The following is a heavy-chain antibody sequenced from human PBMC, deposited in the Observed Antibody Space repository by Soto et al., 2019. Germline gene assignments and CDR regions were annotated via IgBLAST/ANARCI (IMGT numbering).Heavy chain of an antibody. CDR1: GGTFSSYA. CDR2: IIPIFGTP. D-gene: IGHD5-18*01. CDR3: AKDRGYSYGNYYYYGMDV. Sequence: QVQLVQSGAEVKKPGSSVKVSCKASGGTFSSYAISWVRQAPGQGLEWMGGIIPIFGTPNYAQKFQGRVTITADESTSTAYMELSSLRSEATAVYYCAKDRGYSYGNYYYYGMDVWGQGTTVTVSS. V-gene: IGHV1-69*12. J-gene: IGHJ6*02.